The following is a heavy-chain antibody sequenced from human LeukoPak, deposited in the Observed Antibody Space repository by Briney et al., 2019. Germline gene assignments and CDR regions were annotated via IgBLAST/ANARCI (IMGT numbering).Heavy chain of an antibody. V-gene: IGHV3-48*04. D-gene: IGHD4-17*01. CDR3: ARLSLTTVTTDY. CDR2: ISSSGRTI. J-gene: IGHJ4*02. Sequence: PGGSLRLSYAASGFTFSSYTMNWVRQAPGKGLEWVSYISSSGRTIYYADSVKGRFTISRDNAKNSLYLQMNSLRADDTAVYYCARLSLTTVTTDYWGQGTLVTVSS. CDR1: GFTFSSYT.